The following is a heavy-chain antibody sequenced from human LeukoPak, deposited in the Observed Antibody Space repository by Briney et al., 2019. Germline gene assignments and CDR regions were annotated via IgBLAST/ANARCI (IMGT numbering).Heavy chain of an antibody. V-gene: IGHV3-9*01. CDR2: ISWNSGSI. Sequence: PGGSLRLSCAASGFTFDGYAMHWVRQAPGKGLEWVSGISWNSGSIGYADSVKGRFTISRDNAKNSLYLQMNSLRAEDTALYYCAKDSGYRAYYYYGMDVWGQGTTVTVSS. CDR1: GFTFDGYA. CDR3: AKDSGYRAYYYYGMDV. D-gene: IGHD5-18*01. J-gene: IGHJ6*02.